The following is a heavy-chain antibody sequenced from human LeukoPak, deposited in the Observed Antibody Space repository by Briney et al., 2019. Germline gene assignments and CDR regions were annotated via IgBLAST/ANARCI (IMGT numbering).Heavy chain of an antibody. CDR1: GFTFSSYS. CDR3: ARGGGEYSYGFLDY. Sequence: PGGSLRLSCAASGFTFSSYSMNWVHQAPGKGLEWVSSISSSSSYIYYADSVKGRFTISRDNAKNSLYLQMNSLRAEDTAVYYCARGGGEYSYGFLDYWGQGTLVTVSS. D-gene: IGHD5-18*01. J-gene: IGHJ4*02. CDR2: ISSSSSYI. V-gene: IGHV3-21*01.